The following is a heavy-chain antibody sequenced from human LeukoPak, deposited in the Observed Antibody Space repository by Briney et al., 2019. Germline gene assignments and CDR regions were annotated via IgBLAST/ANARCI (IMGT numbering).Heavy chain of an antibody. V-gene: IGHV4-39*07. CDR3: ARAIVVVTAALNDVFDI. CDR1: GGSISSSSYY. CDR2: IYYSGST. D-gene: IGHD2-21*02. J-gene: IGHJ3*02. Sequence: SETLSLTCTVSGGSISSSSYYWGWIRQPPGKGLEWIGSIYYSGSTYYNPSLRSRVTISLDTSKNQFSLKLSSVTAADTAMYYCARAIVVVTAALNDVFDIWGQGTMVTVSS.